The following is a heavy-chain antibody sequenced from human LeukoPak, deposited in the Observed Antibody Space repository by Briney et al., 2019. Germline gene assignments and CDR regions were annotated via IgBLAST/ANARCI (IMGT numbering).Heavy chain of an antibody. Sequence: ASVKVSCKASGYTFTNYGITWVRQAPGQGLEWMGIINPSGGSTSYAQKFQGRVTMTRDMSTSTVYMELSSLRSEDTAVYYCARPGVLHAFDIWGQGTMVTVSS. CDR3: ARPGVLHAFDI. J-gene: IGHJ3*02. V-gene: IGHV1-46*01. D-gene: IGHD7-27*01. CDR2: INPSGGST. CDR1: GYTFTNYG.